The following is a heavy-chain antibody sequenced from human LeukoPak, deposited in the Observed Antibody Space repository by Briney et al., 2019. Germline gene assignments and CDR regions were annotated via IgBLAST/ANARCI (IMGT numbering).Heavy chain of an antibody. CDR3: ARGQQHVDY. CDR1: GFSFSSCA. J-gene: IGHJ4*02. CDR2: ISSSSSYI. V-gene: IGHV3-21*01. Sequence: GGSLRLSCAASGFSFSSCAMSWVRQAPGKGLEWVSSISSSSSYIYYADSVKGRFTISRDNAKNSLYLQMNSLRAEDTAVYYCARGQQHVDYWGQGTLVTVSS. D-gene: IGHD6-13*01.